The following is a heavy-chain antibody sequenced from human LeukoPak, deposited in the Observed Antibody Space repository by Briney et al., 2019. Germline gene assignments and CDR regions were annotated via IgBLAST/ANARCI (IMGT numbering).Heavy chain of an antibody. CDR1: GGSISSGSYY. CDR2: IYYSGST. V-gene: IGHV4-39*07. Sequence: SQTLSLTCTVSGGSISSGSYYWGWIRQPPGKGLEWIGSIYYSGSTYYNPSLKSRVTISVDTSKNQFSLKLSSVTAADTAVYYCARDLIQQWLAPTVPYDWGQGTLVTVSS. J-gene: IGHJ4*02. CDR3: ARDLIQQWLAPTVPYD. D-gene: IGHD6-19*01.